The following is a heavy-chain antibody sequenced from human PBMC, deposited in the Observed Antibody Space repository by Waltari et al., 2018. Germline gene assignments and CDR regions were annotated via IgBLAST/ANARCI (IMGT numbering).Heavy chain of an antibody. Sequence: EVQLVQSGAEVKKPGESLRISCKGSGYSFTSYWISWVRQMPGKGLEWMGRIYPIDSYTNSRPSFQCHVTISADKSISTAYLQWSSLKASDTAMYYCARRGYDFWSGYHFDYWGQGTLVTVSS. CDR1: GYSFTSYW. CDR3: ARRGYDFWSGYHFDY. D-gene: IGHD3-3*01. J-gene: IGHJ4*02. CDR2: IYPIDSYT. V-gene: IGHV5-10-1*03.